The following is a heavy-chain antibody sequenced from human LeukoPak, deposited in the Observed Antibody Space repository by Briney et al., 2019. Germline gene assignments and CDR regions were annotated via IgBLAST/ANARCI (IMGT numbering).Heavy chain of an antibody. CDR3: ARARYSPDAFDI. J-gene: IGHJ3*02. V-gene: IGHV1-69*05. D-gene: IGHD1-1*01. CDR1: GGTFSSYA. CDR2: IIPIFGTA. Sequence: SVKVSYKASGGTFSSYAISWVRQAPGQGLEWMGGIIPIFGTANYAQKFQGRVTITTDESTSTAYMELSSLRSEDTAVYYCARARYSPDAFDIWGQGTMVTVSS.